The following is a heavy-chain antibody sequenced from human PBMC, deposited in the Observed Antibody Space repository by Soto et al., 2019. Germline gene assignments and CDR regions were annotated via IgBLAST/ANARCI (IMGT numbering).Heavy chain of an antibody. D-gene: IGHD1-26*01. Sequence: SVKVSCKASGGTFSSYTITWVRQAPGQGLEWMGRFIPIFATANYARKFQGRVTIAADDSTSTAYMELSSLRSEDTAVYYCARVVGALGHWFDPWGQGTLVTVSS. CDR3: ARVVGALGHWFDP. V-gene: IGHV1-69*13. CDR2: FIPIFATA. J-gene: IGHJ5*02. CDR1: GGTFSSYT.